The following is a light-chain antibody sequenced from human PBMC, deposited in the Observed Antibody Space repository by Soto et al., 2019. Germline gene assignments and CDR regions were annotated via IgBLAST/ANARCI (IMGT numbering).Light chain of an antibody. J-gene: IGKJ4*01. Sequence: GATVTITFRASQGISSGLAWDQQKPGKSPKLLIYDASILESGVPSRFSGSGSGTDFTLTISSLQPEDFANYYYQHFNHFPITFGGGTQVEI. V-gene: IGKV1D-13*01. CDR3: QHFNHFPIT. CDR1: QGISSG. CDR2: DAS.